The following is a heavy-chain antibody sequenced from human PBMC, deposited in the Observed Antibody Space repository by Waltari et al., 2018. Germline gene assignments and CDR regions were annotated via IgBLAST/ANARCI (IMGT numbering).Heavy chain of an antibody. J-gene: IGHJ6*03. V-gene: IGHV1-24*01. CDR2: FERGDGQT. D-gene: IGHD2-15*01. CDR1: KYTLSGFS. CDR3: HLVGRNIVLAGGTPSYYSYMGV. Sequence: QVQVVQSGAEARKPGASVKVSCTVPKYTLSGFSITWWRQPRGKGLEWIGRFERGDGQTAPTQNFLGRVTMTEDTSTDTAFMELSSLRSEDTAVYFCHLVGRNIVLAGGTPSYYSYMGVWGRGTSVTVSS.